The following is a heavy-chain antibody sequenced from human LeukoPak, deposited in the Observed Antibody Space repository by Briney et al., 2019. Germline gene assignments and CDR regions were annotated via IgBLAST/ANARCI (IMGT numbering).Heavy chain of an antibody. D-gene: IGHD4-23*01. CDR3: AREARVAPYFDY. CDR1: GFTFSSYA. CDR2: ISYDGSNK. J-gene: IGHJ4*02. V-gene: IGHV3-30*04. Sequence: PGMSLRLSCAASGFTFSSYAMHWVRQAPGKGLEWVAVISYDGSNKYYADSVKGRFTISRDNSKNTLYLQMNSLRAEDTAVYYCAREARVAPYFDYWGQGTLVTVSS.